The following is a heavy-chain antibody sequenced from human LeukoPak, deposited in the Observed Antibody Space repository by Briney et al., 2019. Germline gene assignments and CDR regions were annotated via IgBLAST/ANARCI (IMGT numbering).Heavy chain of an antibody. CDR1: GGSISSYY. CDR2: IYNSGST. V-gene: IGHV4-59*01. CDR3: ARAGCSGGSCYSPSAYGMDV. D-gene: IGHD2-15*01. Sequence: SETLSLTCTVSGGSISSYYCTWIRQPPGKGLEWIGYIYNSGSTNYNPSLKSRVTISVDTSKNQFSLKLSSVTAADTAVYYCARAGCSGGSCYSPSAYGMDVWGKGTTVTVSS. J-gene: IGHJ6*04.